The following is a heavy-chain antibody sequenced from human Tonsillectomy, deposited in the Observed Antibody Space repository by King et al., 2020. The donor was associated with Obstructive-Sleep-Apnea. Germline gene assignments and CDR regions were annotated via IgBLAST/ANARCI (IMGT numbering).Heavy chain of an antibody. J-gene: IGHJ1*01. CDR1: GFTFSSYA. CDR3: AGALYDSSGYYSIPEYFQH. V-gene: IGHV3-30-3*01. D-gene: IGHD3-22*01. Sequence: VQLVESGGGVVQPGRSLRLSCAASGFTFSSYAMHWVRQAPGKGLEWVAVISYDGSNKYYADSVKGRFTISRDNSKNTLYLQMNSLRAEDTAVYYCAGALYDSSGYYSIPEYFQHWGQGTLVTVSS. CDR2: ISYDGSNK.